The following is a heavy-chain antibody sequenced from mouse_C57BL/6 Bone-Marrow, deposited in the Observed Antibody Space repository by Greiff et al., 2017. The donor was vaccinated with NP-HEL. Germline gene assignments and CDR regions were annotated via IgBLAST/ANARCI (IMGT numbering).Heavy chain of an antibody. CDR2: IYPGSGST. CDR1: GYTFTSYW. J-gene: IGHJ3*01. CDR3: ARGDGNYRFAY. V-gene: IGHV1-55*01. D-gene: IGHD2-1*01. Sequence: QVQLQQSGAELVKPGASVKMSCKASGYTFTSYWITWVKQRPGQGLEWIGDIYPGSGSTNYNEKFKSKATLTVDTSSSTAYIQLSSLTSEDSAVYYCARGDGNYRFAYWGQGTLVTVSA.